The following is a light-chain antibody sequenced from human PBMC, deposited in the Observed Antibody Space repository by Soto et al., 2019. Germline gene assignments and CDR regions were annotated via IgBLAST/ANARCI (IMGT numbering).Light chain of an antibody. CDR1: QSVSSSY. J-gene: IGKJ1*01. Sequence: EIVLTQSPGTLSVSPGETATLSCRVSQSVSSSYLAWYQQKPGQAPRLLIYAASSRATGIPDRFSGGGSGTDFTLTISRLEPEDFAVYYCQQCGSSPWTFGQGTKVDI. CDR2: AAS. V-gene: IGKV3-20*01. CDR3: QQCGSSPWT.